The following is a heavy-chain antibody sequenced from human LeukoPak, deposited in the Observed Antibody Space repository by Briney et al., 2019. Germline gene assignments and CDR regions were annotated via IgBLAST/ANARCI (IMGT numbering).Heavy chain of an antibody. CDR3: ARHRPSFYYYDSSGYYFDY. D-gene: IGHD3-22*01. CDR1: GGSFSGYY. CDR2: IYYSGST. J-gene: IGHJ4*02. V-gene: IGHV4-59*08. Sequence: MTSETLSLTCAVYGGSFSGYYWSWIRQPPGKGLEWIGYIYYSGSTNYNPSLKSRVTISVDTSKNQFSLKLSSVTAADTAVYYCARHRPSFYYYDSSGYYFDYWGQGTLVTVSS.